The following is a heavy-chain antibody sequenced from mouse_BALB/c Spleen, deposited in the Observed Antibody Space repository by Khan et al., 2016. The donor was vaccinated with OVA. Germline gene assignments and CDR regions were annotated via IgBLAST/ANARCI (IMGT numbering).Heavy chain of an antibody. CDR2: ISSGGSYT. D-gene: IGHD1-1*01. CDR3: ARLAYYYNSEGFAY. J-gene: IGHJ3*01. CDR1: GFTFSTYG. Sequence: EVELVESGGDLVKPGGSLKLSCAASGFTFSTYGMSWVRQTPDKRLEWFATISSGGSYTYYPASVKGRFTISRDNAKNPLYLQMNSLKSEDTAMYYCARLAYYYNSEGFAYWGQGTLVTVSA. V-gene: IGHV5-6*01.